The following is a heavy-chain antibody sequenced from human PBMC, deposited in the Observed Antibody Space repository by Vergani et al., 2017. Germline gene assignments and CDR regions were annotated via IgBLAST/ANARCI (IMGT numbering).Heavy chain of an antibody. CDR2: LIPIFGTA. CDR3: ARDPRGYGGDPEDYYYGMDV. V-gene: IGHV1-69*01. CDR1: GGTFSSYA. Sequence: QVQLVQSGAEVKKPGSSVKVSCKASGGTFSSYAISWVRQAPGQGLEWMGGLIPIFGTANYAQKFQGRVTITADESTSTAYMELTSLRSQDTAVYYCARDPRGYGGDPEDYYYGMDVWGQGTTVTVSS. D-gene: IGHD2-21*02. J-gene: IGHJ6*02.